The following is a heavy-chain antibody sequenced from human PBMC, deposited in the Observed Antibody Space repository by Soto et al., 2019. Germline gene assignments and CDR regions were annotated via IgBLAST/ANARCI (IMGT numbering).Heavy chain of an antibody. V-gene: IGHV1-8*01. D-gene: IGHD3-3*01. CDR1: GYTFTSYD. CDR2: MNPNSGNT. J-gene: IGHJ6*02. Sequence: ASVKVSCKASGYTFTSYDINWVRQATGQALEWMGWMNPNSGNTGYAQKFQGRVTMTRNTSISTAYMELSSLRSEDTAVYYCARIKPYYDFWSGYYTGGDGMDVWGQGTTVTVSS. CDR3: ARIKPYYDFWSGYYTGGDGMDV.